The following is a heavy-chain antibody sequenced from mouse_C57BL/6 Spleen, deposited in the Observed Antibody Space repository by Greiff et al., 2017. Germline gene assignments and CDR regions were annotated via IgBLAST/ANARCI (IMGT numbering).Heavy chain of an antibody. J-gene: IGHJ3*01. CDR1: GFTFSSYA. CDR2: ISDGGSYT. Sequence: EVQLVESGGGLVKPGGSLKLSCAASGFTFSSYAMSWVRQTPEKRLEWVATISDGGSYTYYPDNVKGRFTISRDNAKNNLYLQMSHLKSEDTAMYYCARGGIYDGYYWFAYWGQGTLVTVSA. D-gene: IGHD2-3*01. V-gene: IGHV5-4*01. CDR3: ARGGIYDGYYWFAY.